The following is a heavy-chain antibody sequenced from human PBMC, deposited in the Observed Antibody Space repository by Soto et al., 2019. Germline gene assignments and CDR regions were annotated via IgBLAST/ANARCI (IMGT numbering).Heavy chain of an antibody. Sequence: EVQLVESGGGVVQPGGSLRLSCTASGFTFGDYTMHWVRQAPGKGLEWVSLITWDGINIEYADSVRGRFTISRDNSKNSLYLQMNGLRHEDTAFYYCAKYVIAWHWGQGTLVTVSS. CDR2: ITWDGINI. J-gene: IGHJ4*02. CDR1: GFTFGDYT. V-gene: IGHV3-43*01. CDR3: AKYVIAWH. D-gene: IGHD3-22*01.